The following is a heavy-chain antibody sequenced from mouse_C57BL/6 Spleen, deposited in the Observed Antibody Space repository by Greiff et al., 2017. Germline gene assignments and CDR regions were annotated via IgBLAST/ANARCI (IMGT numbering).Heavy chain of an antibody. CDR3: ARDGDWVFAY. D-gene: IGHD4-1*01. Sequence: QVQLQQSGAELVKPGASVKISCKASGYAFSSYWMNWVKQRPGKGLEWIGEIYPGDGDTNYNGKFKGKATLTADKSYSTAYMQISSLTSEYAAVYFCARDGDWVFAYWGQGTLVTVSA. V-gene: IGHV1-80*01. CDR2: IYPGDGDT. J-gene: IGHJ3*01. CDR1: GYAFSSYW.